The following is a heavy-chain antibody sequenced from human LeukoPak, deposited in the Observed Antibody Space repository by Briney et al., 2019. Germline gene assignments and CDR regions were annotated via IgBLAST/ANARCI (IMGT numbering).Heavy chain of an antibody. CDR2: IGNDGSSK. D-gene: IGHD2-2*01. V-gene: IGHV3-30*02. J-gene: IGHJ6*03. Sequence: GGSLRFSCAASGFTFSTYGMHWVRQAPGKGLEWVAFIGNDGSSKYYADSVKGRFTISRDNSKTTLYLQMNSLRAEDTAVYYCARALGYCSSTSCHHRSLRYYYMDVWGKGTTVTVSS. CDR3: ARALGYCSSTSCHHRSLRYYYMDV. CDR1: GFTFSTYG.